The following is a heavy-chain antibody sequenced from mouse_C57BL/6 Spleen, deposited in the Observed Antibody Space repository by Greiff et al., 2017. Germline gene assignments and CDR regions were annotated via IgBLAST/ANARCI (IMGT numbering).Heavy chain of an antibody. CDR3: APLLPPRYDFDY. CDR1: GYTFTSYW. Sequence: QVQLKQPGAELVKPGASVKLSCKASGYTFTSYWMHWVKQRPGQGLEWIGMIHPNSGSTNYNEKFKSKATLTVDKSSSTAYMQLISLTSEDSAVYYCAPLLPPRYDFDYWGQGTTLTVSA. D-gene: IGHD2-14*01. J-gene: IGHJ2*01. CDR2: IHPNSGST. V-gene: IGHV1-64*01.